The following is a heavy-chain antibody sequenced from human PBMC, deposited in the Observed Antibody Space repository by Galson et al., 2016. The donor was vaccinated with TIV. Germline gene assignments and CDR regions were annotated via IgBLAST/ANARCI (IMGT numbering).Heavy chain of an antibody. Sequence: SGGFIHSSAYFWTWIRQRPGQGLEWVGNIYNSGSTDYTPSLESRLTIFLDTSRNQFSMRLISVTAADTAVYYCARWAHSGSYYDYFQNWGQGTLVTVSS. V-gene: IGHV4-31*02. J-gene: IGHJ1*01. D-gene: IGHD1-26*01. CDR2: IYNSGST. CDR1: GGFIHSSAYF. CDR3: ARWAHSGSYYDYFQN.